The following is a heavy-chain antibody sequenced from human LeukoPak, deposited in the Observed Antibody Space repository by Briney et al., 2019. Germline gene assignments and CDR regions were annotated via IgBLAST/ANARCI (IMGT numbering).Heavy chain of an antibody. CDR1: GGTFSSYA. CDR2: IIPIFGTA. V-gene: IGHV1-69*06. D-gene: IGHD6-6*01. J-gene: IGHJ4*02. Sequence: ASVKVSCKASGGTFSSYAISWVRQAPGQGREWMGGIIPIFGTANYAQIFQGRVTITADKSTSTAYMELSSLRSEDTAVYYCARLVGVYSSTSEIDYWGQGTLVTVSS. CDR3: ARLVGVYSSTSEIDY.